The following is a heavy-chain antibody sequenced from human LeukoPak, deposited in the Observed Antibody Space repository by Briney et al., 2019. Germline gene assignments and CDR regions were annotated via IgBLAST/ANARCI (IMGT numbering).Heavy chain of an antibody. V-gene: IGHV4-34*01. CDR1: GGSFSGYY. CDR3: ARDVPHDYGHAEFDY. J-gene: IGHJ4*02. D-gene: IGHD4-17*01. CDR2: INHSGST. Sequence: PSETLSLTCAVYGGSFSGYYWSWIRQPPGKGLEWIGEINHSGSTNYNPSLKSRVTISVDTSKNQFSLKLSSVTAADTAVYYCARDVPHDYGHAEFDYWGQGTLVTVSS.